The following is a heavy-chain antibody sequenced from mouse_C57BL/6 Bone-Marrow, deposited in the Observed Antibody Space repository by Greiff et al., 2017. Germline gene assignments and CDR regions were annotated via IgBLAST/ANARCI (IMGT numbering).Heavy chain of an antibody. Sequence: EVQGVESGGGLVKPGGSLKLSCAASGFTFSDSGMHWVRQASAKGLEWVAYISSGSCTIHYAATVKGRFTISRDNAKNTLYLQMTSLRSKDTAMYYCARRREAYYAMGYWGQGTSVTVSS. CDR3: ARRREAYYAMGY. J-gene: IGHJ4*01. V-gene: IGHV5-17*01. CDR1: GFTFSDSG. CDR2: ISSGSCTI.